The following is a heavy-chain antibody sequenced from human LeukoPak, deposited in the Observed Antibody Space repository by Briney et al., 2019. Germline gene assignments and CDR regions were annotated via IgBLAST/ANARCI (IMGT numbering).Heavy chain of an antibody. J-gene: IGHJ5*02. D-gene: IGHD1-26*01. Sequence: PSETLSLTCAVYGGSFSGYYWSWIRQPPGKGLEWIGEINHSGSTNYSPSLKSRVTISVDTSKNQFSLKLSSVTAADTAVYYCARSRAFNSGAFDPWGQGSLVTVSS. CDR3: ARSRAFNSGAFDP. CDR1: GGSFSGYY. V-gene: IGHV4-34*01. CDR2: INHSGST.